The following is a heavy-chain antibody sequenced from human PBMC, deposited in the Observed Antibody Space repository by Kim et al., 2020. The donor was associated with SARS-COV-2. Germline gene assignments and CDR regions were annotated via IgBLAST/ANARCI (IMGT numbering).Heavy chain of an antibody. CDR3: ARHWYFDL. CDR2: SGRT. V-gene: IGHV4-59*08. J-gene: IGHJ2*01. Sequence: SGRTNYNPSHKSRGTQSVGPSKNQFSLKLSSVTAADTAVYYCARHWYFDLWGRGTLVTVSS.